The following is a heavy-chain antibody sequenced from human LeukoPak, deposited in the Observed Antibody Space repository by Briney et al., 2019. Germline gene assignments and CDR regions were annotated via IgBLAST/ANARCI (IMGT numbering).Heavy chain of an antibody. CDR2: IYYSGST. D-gene: IGHD4-23*01. CDR3: ARHLRVGATVVNY. V-gene: IGHV4-39*01. Sequence: SETLSLTCTVSGGSISSSSYYWGWIRQPPGKGLEWIGSIYYSGSTYYNPSLKSRVTISVDTSKNQFPLKLSSVTAADTAVYYCARHLRVGATVVNYWGQGTLVTVSS. J-gene: IGHJ4*02. CDR1: GGSISSSSYY.